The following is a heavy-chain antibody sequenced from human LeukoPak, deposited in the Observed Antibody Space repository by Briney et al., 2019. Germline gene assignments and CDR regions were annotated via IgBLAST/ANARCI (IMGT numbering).Heavy chain of an antibody. CDR1: GGSFSGYY. CDR2: INHSGST. J-gene: IGHJ5*02. D-gene: IGHD4-17*01. V-gene: IGHV4-34*01. Sequence: PSETLSLTCAVYGGSFSGYYWSWIRQPPGKGLEWIGEINHSGSTNYNPSLKSRVTISVDTSKNQFSPKLSSVTAADTAVYYCATWTTVTTQINWFDPWGQGTLVTVSS. CDR3: ATWTTVTTQINWFDP.